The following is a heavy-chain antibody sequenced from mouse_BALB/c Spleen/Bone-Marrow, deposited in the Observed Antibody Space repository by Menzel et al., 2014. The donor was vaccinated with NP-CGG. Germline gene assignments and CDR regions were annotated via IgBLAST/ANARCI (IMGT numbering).Heavy chain of an antibody. D-gene: IGHD2-3*01. CDR3: AREGWLLRFDY. CDR1: GYTFTAYV. V-gene: IGHV1-14*01. J-gene: IGHJ2*01. CDR2: INPYNDGT. Sequence: VQPQQPGPELVKPGASVKMSCKASGYTFTAYVMHWVKQKPGQGLEWIGYINPYNDGTNYIEKFKGKATLTSDIPSSTAYMELSSLTSEDSAVYYCAREGWLLRFDYWGQGTTLTVSS.